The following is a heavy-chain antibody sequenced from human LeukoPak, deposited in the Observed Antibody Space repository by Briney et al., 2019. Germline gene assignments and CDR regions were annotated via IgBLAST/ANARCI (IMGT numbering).Heavy chain of an antibody. CDR2: IYYSGGT. CDR1: GGSISSYY. V-gene: IGHV4-59*08. J-gene: IGHJ4*02. CDR3: ARLRLSGSHYYLDY. D-gene: IGHD1-26*01. Sequence: SETLSLTCTVSGGSISSYYWSWIRQPPGKGLEWIGYIYYSGGTNYNPSLKSRVTISVDTSKNQFSLKLSSVTAADTAVYYCARLRLSGSHYYLDYWGQGTLVTVSS.